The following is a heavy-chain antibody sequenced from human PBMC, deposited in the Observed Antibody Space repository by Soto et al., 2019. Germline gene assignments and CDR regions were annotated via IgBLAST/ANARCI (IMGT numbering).Heavy chain of an antibody. CDR2: IYYSGST. CDR1: GGSISSSSYY. V-gene: IGHV4-39*02. J-gene: IGHJ6*02. Sequence: SETLSLTCTVSGGSISSSSYYWGWIRQPPGKGLEWIGSIYYSGSTYYNPSLKSRVTISVDTSKNQFSLKLSSVTAADTAVDYCARERGYYDFWSGYIWDTPGTGHYGMDVWGQGTTVTVSS. CDR3: ARERGYYDFWSGYIWDTPGTGHYGMDV. D-gene: IGHD3-3*01.